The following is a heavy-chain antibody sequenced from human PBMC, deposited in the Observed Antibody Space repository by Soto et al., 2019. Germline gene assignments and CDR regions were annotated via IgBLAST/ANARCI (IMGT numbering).Heavy chain of an antibody. CDR1: GGSISSGGYY. CDR3: ARSPAGNSLAPFDF. J-gene: IGHJ4*02. CDR2: TYYSGNT. Sequence: SETLSLTCTVSGGSISSGGYYWNWIRQHPGKGLEWIGYTYYSGNTYYNPSLNSRVTISADTSKNQFSLKLSSVTAADTAVYFCARSPAGNSLAPFDFWGQGSLVTVSS. V-gene: IGHV4-31*03. D-gene: IGHD2-21*01.